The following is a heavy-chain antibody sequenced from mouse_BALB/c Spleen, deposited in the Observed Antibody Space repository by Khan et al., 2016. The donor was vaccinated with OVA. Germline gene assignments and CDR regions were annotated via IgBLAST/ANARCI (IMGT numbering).Heavy chain of an antibody. D-gene: IGHD2-1*01. V-gene: IGHV14-1*02. CDR2: IDPENGNT. CDR3: ARSGYGNYWFAY. Sequence: VQLKQSGAELVRPGALVKLSCKASGFNIKDYYMLWVKQRPEQGLEWIGWIDPENGNTIYDPKFQAKASITADTSSNTAYLQLSSLTSEDTAVYYCARSGYGNYWFAYWGQGTLVTVSA. CDR1: GFNIKDYY. J-gene: IGHJ3*01.